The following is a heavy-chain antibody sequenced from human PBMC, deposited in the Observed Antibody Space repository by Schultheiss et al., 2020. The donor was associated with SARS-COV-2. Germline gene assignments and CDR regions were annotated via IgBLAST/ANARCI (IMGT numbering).Heavy chain of an antibody. J-gene: IGHJ5*02. CDR3: ARDPAGEGWFDP. Sequence: GGSLRLSCAASGFTFSSYAMHWVRQAPGKGLEWVAVISYDGSNKYYADSVKGRFTISRDNSKNTLYLQMNSLRAEDTAVYYCARDPAGEGWFDPWGQGTLVTVSS. CDR1: GFTFSSYA. CDR2: ISYDGSNK. D-gene: IGHD7-27*01. V-gene: IGHV3-30*07.